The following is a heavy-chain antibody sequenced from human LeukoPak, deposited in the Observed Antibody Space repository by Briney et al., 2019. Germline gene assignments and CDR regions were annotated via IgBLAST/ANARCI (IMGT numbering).Heavy chain of an antibody. D-gene: IGHD4-23*01. CDR1: GFSFSSYW. V-gene: IGHV3-7*05. J-gene: IGHJ4*02. Sequence: GGSLRLSCAASGFSFSSYWMSWVRQAPGKGLVWVANIKEDGSEKNYVESVKGRFTISRDNAENSMYLQMNSLRAEDTAVYYCARGALIMVTFWGQGTLVTVSS. CDR3: ARGALIMVTF. CDR2: IKEDGSEK.